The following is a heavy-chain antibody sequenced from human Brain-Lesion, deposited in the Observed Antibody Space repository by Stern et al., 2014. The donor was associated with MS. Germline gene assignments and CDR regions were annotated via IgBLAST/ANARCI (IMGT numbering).Heavy chain of an antibody. J-gene: IGHJ6*02. D-gene: IGHD2-2*01. V-gene: IGHV4-61*02. CDR3: ARGRVVPGFQYYATDV. CDR1: GGSISSGGYY. Sequence: QVQLVESGPGLVKPSQTLSLSCTVSGGSISSGGYYWSWIRQPAGKGLEWIGRIFNSGRTSYNPSLKGRVPISIDTSKTQFSLRLNSMTAADTAVYYCARGRVVPGFQYYATDVWGQGTTVIVSS. CDR2: IFNSGRT.